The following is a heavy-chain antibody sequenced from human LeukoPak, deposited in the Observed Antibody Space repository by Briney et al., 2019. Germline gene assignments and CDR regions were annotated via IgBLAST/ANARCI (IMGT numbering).Heavy chain of an antibody. V-gene: IGHV3-66*01. CDR2: IYSGGST. Sequence: GRSLRLSCAASGFTFSSYAIHWVRQAPGKGLEWVSVIYSGGSTYYADSVKGRFTISRDNSKNTLYLQMNSLRAEDTAVYYCASSPHTAMGYYFDYWGQGTLVTVSS. CDR3: ASSPHTAMGYYFDY. J-gene: IGHJ4*02. CDR1: GFTFSSYA. D-gene: IGHD5-18*01.